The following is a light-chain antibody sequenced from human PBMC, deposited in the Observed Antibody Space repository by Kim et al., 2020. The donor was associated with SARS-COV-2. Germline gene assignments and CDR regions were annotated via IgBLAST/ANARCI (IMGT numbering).Light chain of an antibody. J-gene: IGKJ1*01. CDR3: QKCDSAPWT. V-gene: IGKV1-27*01. Sequence: DIQMTQSPSSLSASVGDRVTITCRASQDISNYLAWFQLKPGKAPKLLIYAASALQPGVPSRFSGSGSGTDFTLTVTSLQHEDVATYYCQKCDSAPWTFGQGTKVDIK. CDR1: QDISNY. CDR2: AAS.